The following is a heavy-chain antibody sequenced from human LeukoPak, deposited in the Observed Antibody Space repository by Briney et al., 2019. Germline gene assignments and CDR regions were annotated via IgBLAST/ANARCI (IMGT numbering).Heavy chain of an antibody. CDR2: IIPILGIA. CDR3: ARGYSNQYYYYGMDV. V-gene: IGHV1-69*04. Sequence: ASVKVSCKASGGTFSSYAISWVRQAPGQGLEWMGRIIPILGIANYAQKFQGRVTITADKSTSTAYMELGSLRSEDTAVYYCARGYSNQYYYYGMDVWGQGTTVTVSS. J-gene: IGHJ6*02. D-gene: IGHD4-4*01. CDR1: GGTFSSYA.